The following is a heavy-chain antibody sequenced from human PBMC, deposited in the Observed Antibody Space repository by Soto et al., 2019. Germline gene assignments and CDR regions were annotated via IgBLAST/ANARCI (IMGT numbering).Heavy chain of an antibody. CDR3: ARSLLASSWYAGS. V-gene: IGHV4-38-2*02. J-gene: IGHJ5*02. Sequence: PSETLSLPCIVSGYTIRSGDYSGWIRQRPAKGLEWIGSIYHSGTTYYNPSLQSRVPISLDPSRNQFSLKLTSVTAADTAVYSCARSLLASSWYAGSWGQRTLVPVSS. CDR1: GYTIRSGDY. CDR2: IYHSGTT. D-gene: IGHD6-13*01.